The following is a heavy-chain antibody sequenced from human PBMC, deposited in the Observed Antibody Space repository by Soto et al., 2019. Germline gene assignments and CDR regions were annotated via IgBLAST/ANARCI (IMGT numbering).Heavy chain of an antibody. V-gene: IGHV3-48*02. Sequence: EVQLVESGGGLVQPGGSLRLTCAASGFTFSIYSMNWVRQAPGKGLVWVSYIIPGRSHIFYADSVKGRFTISRDNAKNSLYLQMNSLGDEDTAVYYCAIAKVGATSVDVFDIWGQGKMVTVSS. D-gene: IGHD1-26*01. CDR1: GFTFSIYS. CDR3: AIAKVGATSVDVFDI. J-gene: IGHJ3*02. CDR2: IIPGRSHI.